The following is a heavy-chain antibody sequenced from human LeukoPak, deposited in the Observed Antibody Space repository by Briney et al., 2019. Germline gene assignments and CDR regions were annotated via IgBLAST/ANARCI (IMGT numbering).Heavy chain of an antibody. CDR1: GYTFTDYS. CDR2: VNPNSGGT. D-gene: IGHD2-8*01. CDR3: ARDPRPTYCTNGVCYGPGFDP. J-gene: IGHJ5*02. V-gene: IGHV1-2*02. Sequence: ASVKVSCKASGYTFTDYSMHWVRQAPGQGLEWMGWVNPNSGGTNYAQKFQGRVTMTRDTSISTAYMDLNRLRSDDTAVYYCARDPRPTYCTNGVCYGPGFDPWGQGTLVTVSS.